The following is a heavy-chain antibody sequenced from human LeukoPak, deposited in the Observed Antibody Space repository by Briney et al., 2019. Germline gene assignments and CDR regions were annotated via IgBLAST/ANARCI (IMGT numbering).Heavy chain of an antibody. V-gene: IGHV4-30-4*01. CDR2: IYYSGTT. CDR1: GGSISSGDYY. Sequence: SQTLSLTCTVSGGSISSGDYYWSWIRQPPGKGLEWIGYIYYSGTTFYNPSLQSRVTKSVDASKNQFSLTLSSVTAADTAVYYCARVKQQLANDAFDIWGQGTMVTVSS. CDR3: ARVKQQLANDAFDI. J-gene: IGHJ3*02. D-gene: IGHD6-13*01.